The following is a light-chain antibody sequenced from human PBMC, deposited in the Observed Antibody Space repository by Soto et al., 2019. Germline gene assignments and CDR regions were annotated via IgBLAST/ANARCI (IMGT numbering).Light chain of an antibody. CDR2: DNS. V-gene: IGLV1-51*01. Sequence: QSVLTQPPSVSAAPGQTVTISCSGSSSNIGNNYVSWYQQLPGTAPKLLIYDNSHRPSGIPARFSGSKSGTSATLAITGLQPGDEADYYCGTWDSSLSAVVFGGGTKLTVL. J-gene: IGLJ2*01. CDR1: SSNIGNNY. CDR3: GTWDSSLSAVV.